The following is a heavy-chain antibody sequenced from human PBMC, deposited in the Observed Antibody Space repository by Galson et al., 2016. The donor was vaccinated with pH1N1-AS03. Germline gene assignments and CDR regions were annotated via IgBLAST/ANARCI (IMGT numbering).Heavy chain of an antibody. Sequence: LRLSCAASGFTFSSYAMTWVRQAPGKGLEWVSTISASGVTTDYADSVKGRFTISRDNSRDTVYLQMNSLRPEDTALYYCARAPPYSGSLYYFDSWGQGALVTVSS. CDR2: ISASGVTT. CDR1: GFTFSSYA. J-gene: IGHJ4*02. D-gene: IGHD1-26*01. CDR3: ARAPPYSGSLYYFDS. V-gene: IGHV3-23*01.